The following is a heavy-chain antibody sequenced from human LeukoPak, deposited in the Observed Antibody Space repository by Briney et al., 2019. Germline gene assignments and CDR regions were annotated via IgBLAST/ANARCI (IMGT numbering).Heavy chain of an antibody. CDR3: VRDGAEYQLTY. CDR1: GGSISGYY. J-gene: IGHJ4*02. CDR2: IYYSGAT. D-gene: IGHD2-2*01. Sequence: SETLSLTCTVSGGSISGYYWSWIRQPPGKGLEWIAYIYYSGATNYNPSLKSRVTISVDTSKNQFSLKLSSVTAADTAVYYCVRDGAEYQLTYWGQGTLVTVSS. V-gene: IGHV4-59*12.